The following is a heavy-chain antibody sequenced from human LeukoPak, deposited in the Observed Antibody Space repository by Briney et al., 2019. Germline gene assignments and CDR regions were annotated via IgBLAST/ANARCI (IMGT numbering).Heavy chain of an antibody. Sequence: GGSLRLSCAASGFTFDDYAMHWVRQAPGKGLEWVSGISWNSGSIGYADSVKGRFTISRDNAKNSLYLQMNSLRAEDTALYYCAKDMVTYYYDSSGLFDYWGQGTLVTVSS. CDR3: AKDMVTYYYDSSGLFDY. D-gene: IGHD3-22*01. J-gene: IGHJ4*02. CDR2: ISWNSGSI. V-gene: IGHV3-9*01. CDR1: GFTFDDYA.